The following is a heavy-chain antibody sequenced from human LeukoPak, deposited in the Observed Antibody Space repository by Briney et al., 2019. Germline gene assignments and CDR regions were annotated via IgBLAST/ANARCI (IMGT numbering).Heavy chain of an antibody. CDR1: GGSISSGSYY. J-gene: IGHJ6*02. D-gene: IGHD3-3*01. Sequence: PSETLSLTCTVSGGSISSGSYYWSWVRQPAGTGLEWLGRIYTSGSTNYNPSRKSRVTISVDTSKNQFSLKLSSVTAADTAVYYCARDPYYDRYGMDVWGQGTTVTVSS. V-gene: IGHV4-61*02. CDR2: IYTSGST. CDR3: ARDPYYDRYGMDV.